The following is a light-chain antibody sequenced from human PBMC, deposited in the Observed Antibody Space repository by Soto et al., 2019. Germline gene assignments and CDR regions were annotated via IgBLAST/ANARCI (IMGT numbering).Light chain of an antibody. CDR2: GAS. V-gene: IGKV3-20*01. Sequence: EIVLTQSPGTLSLSPGDRATLSCRSSQSVSRSYLGWYQQIPGQSPRLLIYGASNRATGIPDRFSGSGSGRDFTLTISRLEPEDFAVYYCQRYGGTQWYTFGQGTKVDIK. J-gene: IGKJ1*01. CDR1: QSVSRSY. CDR3: QRYGGTQWYT.